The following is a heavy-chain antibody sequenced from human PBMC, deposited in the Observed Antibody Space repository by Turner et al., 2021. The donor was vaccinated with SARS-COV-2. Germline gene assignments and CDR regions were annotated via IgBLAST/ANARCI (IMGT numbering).Heavy chain of an antibody. J-gene: IGHJ5*02. CDR2: CDPEDGET. CDR1: GDTLTELS. V-gene: IGHV1-24*01. CDR3: ATLPSPHHDFWSGYYVFDP. D-gene: IGHD3-3*01. Sequence: QVQLVQSGAEVKKPGASVKVSCKVSGDTLTELSMHWVRQAPGKGLEWMGGCDPEDGETIYAQKFQGRVTMTEDTSTDTAYMELSSLRSEDTAVYYCATLPSPHHDFWSGYYVFDPWGQGTLVTVSS.